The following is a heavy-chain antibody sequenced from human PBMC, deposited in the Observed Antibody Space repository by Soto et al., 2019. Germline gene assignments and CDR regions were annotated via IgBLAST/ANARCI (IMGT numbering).Heavy chain of an antibody. CDR3: AGRLTTAASLDY. D-gene: IGHD3-16*01. CDR2: VHGGGST. CDR1: GFTVSNNH. J-gene: IGHJ4*02. Sequence: VQLVESGGGLIQPGGCLRLSCAASGFTVSNNHMTWVRQAAGKGLELVSFVHGGGSTSYADSVKGRFTISRDNSKNTLYLQMDSLRAEDTAIYYCAGRLTTAASLDYWGRGTLVTVSS. V-gene: IGHV3-53*01.